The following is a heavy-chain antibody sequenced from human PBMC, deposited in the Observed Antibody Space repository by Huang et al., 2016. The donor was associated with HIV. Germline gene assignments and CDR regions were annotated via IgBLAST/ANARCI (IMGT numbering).Heavy chain of an antibody. V-gene: IGHV4-39*01. CDR3: AREVRSVDTDRPDGYYYRGLDV. J-gene: IGHJ6*02. D-gene: IGHD2-2*03. Sequence: QLRESGPGLVTPSETLSLTCTASGPSMNNCTFYWRWFRQPPGGGLEWIGSVYFLGSTSYNPAIKNRVTISIDTAIKQCSMRLTSVTAADTAVYFCAREVRSVDTDRPDGYYYRGLDVWGQETTVIVSS. CDR2: VYFLGST. CDR1: GPSMNNCTFY.